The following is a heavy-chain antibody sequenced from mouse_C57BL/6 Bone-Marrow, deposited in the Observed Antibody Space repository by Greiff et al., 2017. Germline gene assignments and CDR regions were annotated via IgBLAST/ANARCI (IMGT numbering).Heavy chain of an antibody. Sequence: EVQGVESGGDLVKPGGSLKLSCAASGFTFSSYGMSWVRQTPDKRLEWVATISSGGSYTYYPDSVKGRFTISRDNAKNTLYLQMSSLQSEDTAMYYCARLRTGPFAYWGQGTLVTVSA. CDR2: ISSGGSYT. CDR1: GFTFSSYG. CDR3: ARLRTGPFAY. V-gene: IGHV5-6*01. D-gene: IGHD4-1*01. J-gene: IGHJ3*01.